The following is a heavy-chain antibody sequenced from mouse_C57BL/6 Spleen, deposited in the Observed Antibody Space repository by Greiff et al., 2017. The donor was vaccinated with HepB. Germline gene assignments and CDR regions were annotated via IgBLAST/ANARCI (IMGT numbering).Heavy chain of an antibody. CDR2: ISDGGSYT. V-gene: IGHV5-4*01. D-gene: IGHD1-1*02. CDR3: ARDGTRWYAMDY. CDR1: GFTFSSYA. J-gene: IGHJ4*01. Sequence: EVKLVESGGGLVKPGGSLKLSCAASGFTFSSYAMSWVRQTPEKRLEWVATISDGGSYTYYPDNVKGRFTISRDNAKHNLYLHMSHLKSEDTAMYDCARDGTRWYAMDYWGQGTSVTVSS.